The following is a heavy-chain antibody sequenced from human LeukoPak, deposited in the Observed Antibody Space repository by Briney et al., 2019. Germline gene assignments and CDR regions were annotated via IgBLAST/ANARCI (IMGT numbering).Heavy chain of an antibody. CDR1: GFTVSSNY. CDR3: AKGVVVTAENPFDY. J-gene: IGHJ4*02. D-gene: IGHD2-21*02. V-gene: IGHV3-53*01. Sequence: GGSLRLSCAASGFTVSSNYMSWVRQAPGKGLEWVSVIYSGGSTYYADSVKGRFTISRDNSKNTLYLQMNSLRAEDTAVYYCAKGVVVTAENPFDYWGQGTLVTVSS. CDR2: IYSGGST.